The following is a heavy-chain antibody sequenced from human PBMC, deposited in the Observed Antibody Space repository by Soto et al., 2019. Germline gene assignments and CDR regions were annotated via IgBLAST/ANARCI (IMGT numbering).Heavy chain of an antibody. CDR2: ISGSGGST. J-gene: IGHJ6*02. CDR1: GFTFSSYA. CDR3: AKGGIRAARAYYYGMDV. V-gene: IGHV3-23*01. Sequence: GGSLRLSCAASGFTFSSYAMSWVRQAPGKGLEWVSAISGSGGSTYYADSVKGRFTISRDNSKNTLYLQMNSLRAEDTAVYYCAKGGIRAARAYYYGMDVWGQGTTVTVSS. D-gene: IGHD6-6*01.